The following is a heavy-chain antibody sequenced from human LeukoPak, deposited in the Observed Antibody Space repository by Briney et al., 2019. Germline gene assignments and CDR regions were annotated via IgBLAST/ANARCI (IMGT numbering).Heavy chain of an antibody. V-gene: IGHV3-30*02. D-gene: IGHD1-7*01. CDR1: GFTFTNYG. CDR3: AKDRSPTGITGTSPTPGDY. CDR2: LRYDGTNK. J-gene: IGHJ4*02. Sequence: GGSLRLSCAASGFTFTNYGMHWVRQAPGRGLEWVAFLRYDGTNKFYADSVKGRFTISRDISKNTVYLQMNSLRVEDTAVYFCAKDRSPTGITGTSPTPGDYWAQGTLVTVSS.